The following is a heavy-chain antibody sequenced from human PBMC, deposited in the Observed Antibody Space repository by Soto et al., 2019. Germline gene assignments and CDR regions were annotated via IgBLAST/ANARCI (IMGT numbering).Heavy chain of an antibody. CDR3: ARGQEAAARAVDY. D-gene: IGHD6-13*01. CDR2: INPNSGGT. V-gene: IGHV1-2*04. J-gene: IGHJ4*02. Sequence: ASVKVSCKAFGYAFTGYYMHWVRQAPGQGLEWMGWINPNSGGTNCAQKFQGWVTMTRDTSISTAYMELSRLRSDDTAVYYCARGQEAAARAVDYWGQGTLVTVS. CDR1: GYAFTGYY.